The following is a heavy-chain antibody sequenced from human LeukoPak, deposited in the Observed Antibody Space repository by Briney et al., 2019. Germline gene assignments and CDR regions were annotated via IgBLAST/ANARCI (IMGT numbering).Heavy chain of an antibody. V-gene: IGHV5-51*01. CDR3: ARLGSGWSGEPNWFDP. D-gene: IGHD6-19*01. J-gene: IGHJ5*02. Sequence: GXXYPGDSDTRYSPSFQGPVTISADKSISTAYLQWSSLKASDTAMYYCARLGSGWSGEPNWFDPWGQGTLVTVSS. CDR2: XYPGDSDT.